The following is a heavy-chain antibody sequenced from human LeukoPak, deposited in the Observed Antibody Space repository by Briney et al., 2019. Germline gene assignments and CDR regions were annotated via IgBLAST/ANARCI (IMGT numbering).Heavy chain of an antibody. CDR1: GGSISSYY. CDR2: IYYSGST. D-gene: IGHD3-10*01. J-gene: IGHJ5*02. Sequence: PSETLSLTCTVSGGSISSYYWSWIRQPPGKGLEWIGYIYYSGSTNYNPSLKSRVTISVDTSKNQFSLKLSSVTAADTAVYYCARERVEYSSGSNWFDPWGQGTLVTVSS. V-gene: IGHV4-59*01. CDR3: ARERVEYSSGSNWFDP.